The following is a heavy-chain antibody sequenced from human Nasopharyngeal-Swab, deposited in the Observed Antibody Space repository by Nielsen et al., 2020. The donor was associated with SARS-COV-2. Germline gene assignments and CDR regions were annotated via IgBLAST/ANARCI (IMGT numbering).Heavy chain of an antibody. CDR2: IYYSGST. J-gene: IGHJ4*02. CDR1: GGSISSGGYY. Sequence: SETLSLTCTVSGGSISSGGYYWSWIRQPPGKGLEWIGYIYYSGSTNYNPSLKSRVTISVDTSKNQFSLKLSSVTAADTAVYYCARGLTAVAGTLYYWGQGTLVTVSS. CDR3: ARGLTAVAGTLYY. D-gene: IGHD6-19*01. V-gene: IGHV4-61*08.